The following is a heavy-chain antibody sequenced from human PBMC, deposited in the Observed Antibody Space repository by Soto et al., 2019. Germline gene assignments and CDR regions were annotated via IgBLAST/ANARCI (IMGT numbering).Heavy chain of an antibody. V-gene: IGHV1-69*12. Sequence: QVQLVQSGAEVKKPGSSVNVSCKASGGTFSSYAISWVRQAPGQGLEWMGGIIPIFGTANYAQKFQGRVTITADESTSTAYMELSSLRSEDTAVYYCARDLAYCGGDCLYNWFDPWGQGTLVTVSS. CDR3: ARDLAYCGGDCLYNWFDP. J-gene: IGHJ5*02. CDR2: IIPIFGTA. CDR1: GGTFSSYA. D-gene: IGHD2-21*02.